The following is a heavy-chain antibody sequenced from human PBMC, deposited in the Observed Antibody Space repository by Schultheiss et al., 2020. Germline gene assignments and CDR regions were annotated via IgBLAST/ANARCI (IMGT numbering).Heavy chain of an antibody. CDR2: ISRSGGDK. V-gene: IGHV3-23*01. CDR3: AKGPRTAPVAAYFDY. D-gene: IGHD2-2*01. CDR1: GFTFTNNA. J-gene: IGHJ4*02. Sequence: GGSLRLSCAASGFTFTNNALSWVRQAPGKGLEWISAISRSGGDKYYADSMKGRFTISRDNSKNTLYLQMNGLRADDTAVYYCAKGPRTAPVAAYFDYWGQGTLVTVSS.